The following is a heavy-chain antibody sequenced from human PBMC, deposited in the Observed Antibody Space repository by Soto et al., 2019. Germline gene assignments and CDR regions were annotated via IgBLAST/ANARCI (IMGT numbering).Heavy chain of an antibody. J-gene: IGHJ4*02. CDR3: ARDQVAGGVDY. Sequence: ASLKVSCKASGYTFTSYAMHWVRQAPGQRLEWMGWINAGNGNTKYSQKFQGRVTITRDTSASTAYMELSSLRSEDTAVYYCARDQVAGGVDYWGQGTLVTVSS. CDR1: GYTFTSYA. D-gene: IGHD5-12*01. V-gene: IGHV1-3*01. CDR2: INAGNGNT.